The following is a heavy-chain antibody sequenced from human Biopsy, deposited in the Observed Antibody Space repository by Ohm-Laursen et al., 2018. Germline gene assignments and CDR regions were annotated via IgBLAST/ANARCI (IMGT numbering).Heavy chain of an antibody. CDR1: GASVRSHF. CDR3: ARLSTLFGVADFTDD. Sequence: SDTLSLTCTLSGASVRSHFLTWIRQPPGKGLQWIGSISNSGTTKSSPSLKSRVNISLHTSKNHLSLKLTSVTAADTAVYYYARLSTLFGVADFTDDWGQGTLVTVSS. V-gene: IGHV4-59*08. J-gene: IGHJ4*02. D-gene: IGHD3-3*01. CDR2: ISNSGTT.